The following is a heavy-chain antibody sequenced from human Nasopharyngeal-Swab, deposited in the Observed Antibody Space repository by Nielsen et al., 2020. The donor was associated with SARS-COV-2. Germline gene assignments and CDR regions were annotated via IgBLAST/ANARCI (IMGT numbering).Heavy chain of an antibody. Sequence: ASVKVSCKASGYTFTSYGISWVRQAPGQGLEWMGWISAYNGNTNYAQKLQGRVTMTTDTSTSTAYMELRSLRSDDTAVYYCARGARDCSGGSCYSEDEFFEDRRINDYWGQGTLVTVSS. J-gene: IGHJ4*02. CDR3: ARGARDCSGGSCYSEDEFFEDRRINDY. CDR1: GYTFTSYG. V-gene: IGHV1-18*01. D-gene: IGHD2-15*01. CDR2: ISAYNGNT.